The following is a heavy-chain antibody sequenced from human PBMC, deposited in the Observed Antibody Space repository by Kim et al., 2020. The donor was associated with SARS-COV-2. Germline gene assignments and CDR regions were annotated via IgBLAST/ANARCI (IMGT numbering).Heavy chain of an antibody. V-gene: IGHV4-59*11. CDR1: GGSISSHY. CDR3: SRLGGGSSIAYGMDV. D-gene: IGHD2-15*01. Sequence: SETLSLTCTVSGGSISSHYWSWVRQTPGKGLEWIGYIYHSGNTDYNPSLKSRVTITMATSTNKFSLELKSVTAADTAAYYCSRLGGGSSIAYGMDVWGQG. J-gene: IGHJ6*02. CDR2: IYHSGNT.